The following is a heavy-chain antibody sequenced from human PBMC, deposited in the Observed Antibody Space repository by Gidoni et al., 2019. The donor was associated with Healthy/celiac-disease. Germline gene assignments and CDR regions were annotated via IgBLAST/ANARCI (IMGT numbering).Heavy chain of an antibody. Sequence: EVQLVESGGGLVQPGRSLRLSCAASGFTFDDYAMPWVRQAPGKGLEWVSGISWNSGSIGYADSVKGRFTISRDNAKNSLYLQMNSLRAEDTALYYCAKDAYGGWYGGGNFDYWGQGTLVTVSS. D-gene: IGHD6-19*01. CDR2: ISWNSGSI. V-gene: IGHV3-9*01. CDR3: AKDAYGGWYGGGNFDY. J-gene: IGHJ4*02. CDR1: GFTFDDYA.